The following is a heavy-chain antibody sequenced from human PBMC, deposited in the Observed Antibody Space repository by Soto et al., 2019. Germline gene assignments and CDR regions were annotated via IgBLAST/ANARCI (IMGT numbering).Heavy chain of an antibody. D-gene: IGHD3-22*01. CDR2: ISTNGGST. CDR3: VKGEYYYDSSGYYPFDY. Sequence: GSLRLSCAASGFTFSSYAMHWVRQAPGKGLEYVSSISTNGGSTHYADSVKGRFTISRDNSKNTQYLQMSSLRADDTAVYYCVKGEYYYDSSGYYPFDYWGQGTLVTVSS. CDR1: GFTFSSYA. V-gene: IGHV3-64D*06. J-gene: IGHJ4*02.